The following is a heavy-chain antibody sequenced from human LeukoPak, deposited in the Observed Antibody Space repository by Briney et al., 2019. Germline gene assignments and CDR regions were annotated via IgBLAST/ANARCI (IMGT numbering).Heavy chain of an antibody. D-gene: IGHD1/OR15-1a*01. V-gene: IGHV4-39*01. CDR3: ARNIDD. Sequence: SETLSLTCTVSGGSISSSAYYWGWIRHPPGKGLEWIGSIFYPGSTYYKPSLKSRVTISVDTSKNQFSLKLSSVTAADTAVYYCARNIDDWGQGTLVTVSS. J-gene: IGHJ4*02. CDR2: IFYPGST. CDR1: GGSISSSAYY.